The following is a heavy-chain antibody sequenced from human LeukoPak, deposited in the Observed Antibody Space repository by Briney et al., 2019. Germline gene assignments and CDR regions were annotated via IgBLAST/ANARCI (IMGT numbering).Heavy chain of an antibody. Sequence: ASVKVSCKASGYTFTGYYMHWVRQAPGQGLEWMGWINPNSGGTNYAQKFQGRVTMTRDTSISTAYMELSRLRSDDTAVYYCARWTSYDSSGPYQIWGRGTLVTVSS. CDR1: GYTFTGYY. CDR2: INPNSGGT. CDR3: ARWTSYDSSGPYQI. V-gene: IGHV1-2*02. D-gene: IGHD3-22*01. J-gene: IGHJ4*02.